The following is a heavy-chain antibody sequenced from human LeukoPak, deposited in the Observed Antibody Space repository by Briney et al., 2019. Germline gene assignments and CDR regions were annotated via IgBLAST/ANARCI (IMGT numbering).Heavy chain of an antibody. Sequence: SETLSLTCTVSGASIRSGDYYWSWIRQPPGKGLEWIGYIYDSGSTYYNPSLRSRITISVDTSENRFSLKLSSVTATDTAVYYCARDCSGGSCYGAFDIWGQGTMVTVSS. V-gene: IGHV4-30-4*01. J-gene: IGHJ3*02. D-gene: IGHD2-15*01. CDR3: ARDCSGGSCYGAFDI. CDR2: IYDSGST. CDR1: GASIRSGDYY.